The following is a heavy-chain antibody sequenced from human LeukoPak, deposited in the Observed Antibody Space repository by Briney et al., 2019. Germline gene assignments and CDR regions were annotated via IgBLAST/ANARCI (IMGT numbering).Heavy chain of an antibody. CDR1: GFTFSSYG. V-gene: IGHV3-30*03. Sequence: HPGGSLRLSCAASGFTFSSYGMHWVRQAPGKGLEWVAVISYDGSNKYYADSVKGRFTISKDNAKNTLYLQMNSLRAEDTAVYYCARDYFYGLDVWGQGTTVTVSS. CDR2: ISYDGSNK. J-gene: IGHJ6*02. CDR3: ARDYFYGLDV.